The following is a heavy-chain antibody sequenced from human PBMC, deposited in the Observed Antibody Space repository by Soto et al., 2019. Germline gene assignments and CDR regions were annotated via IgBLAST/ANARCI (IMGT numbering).Heavy chain of an antibody. V-gene: IGHV1-69*13. CDR3: ARLHSHGTYGMDV. D-gene: IGHD5-18*01. CDR2: IIPIFGTA. J-gene: IGHJ6*02. CDR1: GGSFTYT. Sequence: TSVKVSCKASGGSFTYTLSWVRHAPGQGLEWMGGIIPIFGTANYAQKFQGRVTITADESTKTAYMELSTLRSEDTAVYYCARLHSHGTYGMDVWGQGTTVTV.